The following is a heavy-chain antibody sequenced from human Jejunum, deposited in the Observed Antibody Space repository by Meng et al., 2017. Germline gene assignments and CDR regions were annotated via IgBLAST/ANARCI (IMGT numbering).Heavy chain of an antibody. V-gene: IGHV3-23*01. D-gene: IGHD2-15*01. J-gene: IGHJ4*02. CDR1: GFTFSNYA. CDR3: ANIDDQVAASWFYFEY. Sequence: GESLKISCAASGFTFSNYALSWVRQAPGKGLKWVSTIGRGDGPYYADSVKGRFTISRDNSKNTLYLQMESLRVEDTAVYYCANIDDQVAASWFYFEYWGQGTLVTVSS. CDR2: IGRGDGP.